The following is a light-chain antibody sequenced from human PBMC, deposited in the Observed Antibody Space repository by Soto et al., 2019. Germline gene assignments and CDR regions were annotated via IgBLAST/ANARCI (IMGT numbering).Light chain of an antibody. CDR3: QQYYHWPVT. J-gene: IGKJ4*01. Sequence: ILMTQSPDTLSVSPWERVTLSCRASRTVSNRLAWYQHKPGQAPRLLISGASTGATGIPPRFRGSGSGTEFTLTVDTLQSEDIAIYYCQQYYHWPVTFGGGTRWIS. CDR2: GAS. CDR1: RTVSNR. V-gene: IGKV3-15*01.